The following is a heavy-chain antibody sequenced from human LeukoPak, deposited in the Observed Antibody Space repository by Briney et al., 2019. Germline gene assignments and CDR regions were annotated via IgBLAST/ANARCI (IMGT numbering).Heavy chain of an antibody. J-gene: IGHJ5*02. Sequence: SETLSLTCAVYGGSFSGYYWSWIRQPPGKGLEWIGEINHSGSTNYNPSLKSRVTISVDTSKNQFSLKLSSVTAADTAVYYCACDIVVVVAARGNPGAAQVSWFDPWGQGTLVTVSS. D-gene: IGHD2-15*01. V-gene: IGHV4-34*01. CDR1: GGSFSGYY. CDR3: ACDIVVVVAARGNPGAAQVSWFDP. CDR2: INHSGST.